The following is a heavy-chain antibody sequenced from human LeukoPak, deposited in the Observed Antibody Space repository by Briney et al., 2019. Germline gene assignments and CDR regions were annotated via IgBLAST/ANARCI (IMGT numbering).Heavy chain of an antibody. CDR2: ISSSGRYT. D-gene: IGHD6-13*01. V-gene: IGHV3-21*01. CDR3: ARVAEAAAFDY. Sequence: GGSLRLSCAASGFTFSSYSMNWVRQAPGKGLEWVSSISSSGRYTYYSDSVKGRFTISRDNAKNSLYLQMNSLRAEDTAVYYCARVAEAAAFDYWGKGTLVTVSS. J-gene: IGHJ4*02. CDR1: GFTFSSYS.